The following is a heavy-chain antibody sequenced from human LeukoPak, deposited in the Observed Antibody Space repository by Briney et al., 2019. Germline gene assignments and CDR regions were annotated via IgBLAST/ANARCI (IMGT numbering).Heavy chain of an antibody. Sequence: PSESLSLSCTVSGGSMNSYSRIWLRQPPGKGLEWIGYMYDSGRANYNPSSKRGPTVLVSPSQSQSSLKLSSVPAADTAMYYCGRHAECSGTNCYDRHLDYWGQGTRVTVSS. J-gene: IGHJ4*02. D-gene: IGHD5-12*01. V-gene: IGHV4-59*01. CDR1: GGSMNSYS. CDR2: MYDSGRA. CDR3: GRHAECSGTNCYDRHLDY.